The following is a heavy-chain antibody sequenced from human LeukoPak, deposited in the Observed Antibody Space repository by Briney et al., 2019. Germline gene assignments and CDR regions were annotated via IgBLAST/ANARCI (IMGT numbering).Heavy chain of an antibody. J-gene: IGHJ4*02. CDR3: ARLATRTAFDY. D-gene: IGHD1-26*01. CDR2: IYYSGST. V-gene: IGHV4-39*01. Sequence: SETLSLTCTVSGGSISSSSYYWGWIRQPPGKGLEWIGSIYYSGSTYYNPSLKSRVTISVDTSKNQFSPKLSSVTAADTAVYYCARLATRTAFDYWGQGTLVTVSS. CDR1: GGSISSSSYY.